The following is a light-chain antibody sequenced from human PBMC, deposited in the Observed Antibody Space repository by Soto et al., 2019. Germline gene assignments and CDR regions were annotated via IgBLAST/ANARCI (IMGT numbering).Light chain of an antibody. J-gene: IGLJ3*02. CDR1: TSNIGSNT. V-gene: IGLV1-44*01. CDR3: ATWDDSLNGQV. CDR2: SNN. Sequence: QAVVTQPPSASGTPGQRVTISCSGSTSNIGSNTVNWYQQLPGTSPKLLIYSNNQRPSGVPDRFSGSESGTSASLAISGLQSEDEADYYCATWDDSLNGQVFGGGTKVTVL.